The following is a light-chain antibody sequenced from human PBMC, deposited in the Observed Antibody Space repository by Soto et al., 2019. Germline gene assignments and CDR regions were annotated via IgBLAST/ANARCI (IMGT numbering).Light chain of an antibody. CDR3: QQYNDWPRT. CDR1: EGVGSS. CDR2: GAS. Sequence: ETVMTQSPATLSVSPGKRVTLSCRASEGVGSSLAWYQQKPGQAPRVLIYGASTTAPGIPARFSGSGSGTEFTLTISSLQSEDSAVYHCQQYNDWPRTFGQGTKVEIK. V-gene: IGKV3-15*01. J-gene: IGKJ1*01.